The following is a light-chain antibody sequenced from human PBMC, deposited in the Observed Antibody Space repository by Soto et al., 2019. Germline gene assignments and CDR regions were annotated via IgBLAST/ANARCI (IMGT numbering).Light chain of an antibody. V-gene: IGKV1-8*01. CDR1: QGISSY. CDR2: AAS. Sequence: AIRMTQSPSSLSASTGDRVTITCRASQGISSYLAWYQQKPGKAPKLLIYAASTLQSGVPSRFSGSGSGTDFTLTISGLQSEDFATYYCQQYYSTGTFGQGTKVEIK. CDR3: QQYYSTGT. J-gene: IGKJ1*01.